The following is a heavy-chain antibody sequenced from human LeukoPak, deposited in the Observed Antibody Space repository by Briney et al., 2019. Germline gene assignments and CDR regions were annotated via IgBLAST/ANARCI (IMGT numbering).Heavy chain of an antibody. D-gene: IGHD1-26*01. Sequence: SVKVSCKAFGGTFSSYAISWVRQAPGQGLEWMGGIIPIFGTANYAQKFQGRVTITADESTSTAYMELSSLRSEDTAVYYCARGLGSFHYFDYWGQGTLVTVSS. CDR3: ARGLGSFHYFDY. V-gene: IGHV1-69*13. CDR1: GGTFSSYA. CDR2: IIPIFGTA. J-gene: IGHJ4*02.